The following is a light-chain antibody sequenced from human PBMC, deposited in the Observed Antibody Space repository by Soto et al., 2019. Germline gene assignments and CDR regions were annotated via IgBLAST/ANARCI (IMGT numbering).Light chain of an antibody. J-gene: IGKJ4*01. CDR3: QQYANSPFT. Sequence: EIVLTQSPGTLSLSPGERATLSCRASQSVSSIYLAWFQHKPGQAPRLLIYGASSRATGIPDRFSGSGSGTDFTLTISRLEPEDFAVYYCQQYANSPFTFGGGTKVEIK. V-gene: IGKV3-20*01. CDR1: QSVSSIY. CDR2: GAS.